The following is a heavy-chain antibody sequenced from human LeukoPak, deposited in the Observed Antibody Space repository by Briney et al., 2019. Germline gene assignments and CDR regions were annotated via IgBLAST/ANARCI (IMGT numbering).Heavy chain of an antibody. V-gene: IGHV4-39*07. J-gene: IGHJ3*02. Sequence: SETLSLTCTVSGGSISSSSYYWGWIRQPPGKGLEWIGSIYYSGSTYYNPSLKSRVTISVDTSKNQFSLKLSSVTAADTAVYYCARGNYDFCSGYPNAFDIWGQGTMVTVSS. D-gene: IGHD3-3*01. CDR2: IYYSGST. CDR1: GGSISSSSYY. CDR3: ARGNYDFCSGYPNAFDI.